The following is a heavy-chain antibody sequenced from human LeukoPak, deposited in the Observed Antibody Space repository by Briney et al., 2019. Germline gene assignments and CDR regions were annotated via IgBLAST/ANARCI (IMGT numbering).Heavy chain of an antibody. V-gene: IGHV3-74*01. Sequence: GGSLRLSCAASGFTFSSYWMHWVRQAPGKGLLWVSRINSDGSSTNYADSVKGRFTISRDNAKNTLYMQMNRLRAEDTAVYYCARGGSEYCSGGSCLNFDYWGQGTLVTVSS. D-gene: IGHD2-15*01. J-gene: IGHJ4*02. CDR2: INSDGSST. CDR3: ARGGSEYCSGGSCLNFDY. CDR1: GFTFSSYW.